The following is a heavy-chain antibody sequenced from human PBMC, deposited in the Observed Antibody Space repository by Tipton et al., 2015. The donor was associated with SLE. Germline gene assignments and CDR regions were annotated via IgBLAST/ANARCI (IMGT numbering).Heavy chain of an antibody. CDR1: GGSISSSSYY. CDR3: ARGQSSSWYN. V-gene: IGHV4-61*05. CDR2: IYYSGGT. J-gene: IGHJ4*02. Sequence: TLSLTCTVSGGSISSSSYYWGWIRQPPGKGLEWIGYIYYSGGTNYNPSLKSRVTISVDTSKNQFSLKLSSVTAADTAVYYCARGQSSSWYNWGQGTLVTVSS. D-gene: IGHD6-13*01.